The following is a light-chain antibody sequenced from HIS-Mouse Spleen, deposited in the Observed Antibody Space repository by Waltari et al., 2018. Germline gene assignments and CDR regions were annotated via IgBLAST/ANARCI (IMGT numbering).Light chain of an antibody. Sequence: QSALTQPASVSGSPGQPITISCTGTSSDVGGYNYVSWYQHHPGKAPKLMIYDVSNRPSGVSNRFSGSKSGNTASLTISGLQAEDEADYYCSSYTSSSTRVFGGGTKLTVL. J-gene: IGLJ3*02. V-gene: IGLV2-14*03. CDR2: DVS. CDR1: SSDVGGYNY. CDR3: SSYTSSSTRV.